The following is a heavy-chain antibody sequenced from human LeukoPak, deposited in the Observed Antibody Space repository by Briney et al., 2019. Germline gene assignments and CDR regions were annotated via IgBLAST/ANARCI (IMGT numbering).Heavy chain of an antibody. CDR2: IGSNGGST. CDR3: AREGYSYGYDY. V-gene: IGHV3-64*01. J-gene: IGHJ4*02. D-gene: IGHD5-18*01. CDR1: GFTFSSYA. Sequence: GGSLRLSCAASGFTFSSYAMHWVRQAPGKGLEYVSAIGSNGGSTYYANSVKGRFTISRDNSKNTLYLQMGSLRAEDMAVYYCAREGYSYGYDYWGQGTLVTVSS.